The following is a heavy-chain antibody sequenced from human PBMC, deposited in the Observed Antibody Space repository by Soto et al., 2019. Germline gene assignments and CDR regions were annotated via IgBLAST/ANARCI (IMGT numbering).Heavy chain of an antibody. CDR1: GFTFSSYW. D-gene: IGHD3-10*01. Sequence: GGSLRLSCAASGFTFSSYWMHWVRQAPGKGLVWVSRINSDGSSTSYADSVKGRFTISRDNAKNTLYLQMNSLRAEDTAVYYCARDYYGSGQNQSYYYYYYMDVWGKGTTVTVSS. CDR2: INSDGSST. V-gene: IGHV3-74*01. CDR3: ARDYYGSGQNQSYYYYYYMDV. J-gene: IGHJ6*03.